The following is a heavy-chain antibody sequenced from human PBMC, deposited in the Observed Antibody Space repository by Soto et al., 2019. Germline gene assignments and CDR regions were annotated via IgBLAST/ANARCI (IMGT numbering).Heavy chain of an antibody. Sequence: SETLSLTCTVSGGPISSYYWSWIRQPPGKGLEWIGYIYYSGSTNYNPSLKSRVTISVDTSKNQFSLKLSSVTAADTAVYYCAREGIVGAHFDYWGQGTLVTVSS. V-gene: IGHV4-59*01. CDR2: IYYSGST. D-gene: IGHD1-26*01. CDR3: AREGIVGAHFDY. CDR1: GGPISSYY. J-gene: IGHJ4*02.